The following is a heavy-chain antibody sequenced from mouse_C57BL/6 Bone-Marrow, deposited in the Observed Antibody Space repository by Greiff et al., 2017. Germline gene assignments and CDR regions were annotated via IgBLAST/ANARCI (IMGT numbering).Heavy chain of an antibody. Sequence: VQLKQSGPELVKPGASVKISCKASGYSFTDYNMNWVKQSNGKSLEWIGVINPNYGTTSSNQKFKGKATLTVDQSSSTAYMQLNSLTSEDPAVYYHAYGSRRYFDYWGQGTTLTVST. CDR2: INPNYGTT. CDR1: GYSFTDYN. D-gene: IGHD1-1*01. J-gene: IGHJ2*01. V-gene: IGHV1-39*01. CDR3: AYGSRRYFDY.